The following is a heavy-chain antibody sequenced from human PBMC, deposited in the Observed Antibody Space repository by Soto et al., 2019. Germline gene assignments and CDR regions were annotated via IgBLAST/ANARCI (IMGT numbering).Heavy chain of an antibody. J-gene: IGHJ4*02. CDR3: AKASSTISPYY. CDR2: ISGSASST. V-gene: IGHV3-23*01. CDR1: GFTFTDYA. Sequence: EVQLLESGGGLVQPGGSLRLSCAASGFTFTDYAMTWVRQAPGKGLEWVSSISGSASSTFYAGSVKGRFTISRDNSRNTVSLQMNSLRAEDTAVYYCAKASSTISPYYWGQGTLVTVSS. D-gene: IGHD5-12*01.